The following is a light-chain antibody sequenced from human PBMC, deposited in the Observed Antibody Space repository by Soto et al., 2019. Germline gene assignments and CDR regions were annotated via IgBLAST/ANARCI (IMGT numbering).Light chain of an antibody. CDR3: SSYAGSNIYV. CDR1: SSDVGGYNY. J-gene: IGLJ1*01. Sequence: QSVLTQPPSASGSPGQSVTISCTGTSSDVGGYNYVSWYQHHPGKAPKLMIYEVSKRPSGVPDRFSGSKSGSAASLTVSGLQAEDEAHYYCSSYAGSNIYVFGTGTKVTVL. CDR2: EVS. V-gene: IGLV2-8*01.